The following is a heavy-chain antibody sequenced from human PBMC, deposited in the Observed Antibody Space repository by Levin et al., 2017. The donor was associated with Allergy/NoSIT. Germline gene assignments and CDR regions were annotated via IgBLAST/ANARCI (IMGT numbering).Heavy chain of an antibody. CDR2: IWYDGSNK. CDR3: GVGRYNWNHLADAFDI. V-gene: IGHV3-33*01. J-gene: IGHJ3*02. CDR1: GFTFSSYG. Sequence: QPGGSLRLSCAASGFTFSSYGMHWVRQAPGKGLEWVAVIWYDGSNKYYADSVKGRFTISRDNSKNTLYLQMNSLRAEDTAVYYCGVGRYNWNHLADAFDIWGQGTMVTVSS. D-gene: IGHD1-14*01.